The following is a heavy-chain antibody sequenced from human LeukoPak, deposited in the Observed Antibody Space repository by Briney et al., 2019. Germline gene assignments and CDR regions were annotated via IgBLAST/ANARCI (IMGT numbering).Heavy chain of an antibody. D-gene: IGHD2/OR15-2a*01. CDR3: ARDNYGNLDY. Sequence: ASVKVSCKPSGYTFTDYYIHWVRQAPGQGLEWMGWVDPRSGGTRCTQKFRGRVTMTRDTSINTVFLELSGLKFDDAAMYYCARDNYGNLDYWGQGTLVTVSS. CDR1: GYTFTDYY. CDR2: VDPRSGGT. J-gene: IGHJ4*02. V-gene: IGHV1-2*02.